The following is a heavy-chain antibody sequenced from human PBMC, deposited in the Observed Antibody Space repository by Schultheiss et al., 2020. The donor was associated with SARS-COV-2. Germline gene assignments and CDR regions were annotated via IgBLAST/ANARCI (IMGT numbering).Heavy chain of an antibody. CDR3: ARGGYSYGFLLDYYYYMDV. CDR1: GGSISGSSYY. J-gene: IGHJ6*03. D-gene: IGHD5-18*01. CDR2: IYTSGST. Sequence: SETLSLTCTVSGGSISGSSYYWSWIRQPAGKGLEWIGRIYTSGSTNYNPSLKSRVTISVDTSKNQFSLKLSSVTAADTAVYYCARGGYSYGFLLDYYYYMDVWGKGTTVTVSS. V-gene: IGHV4-61*02.